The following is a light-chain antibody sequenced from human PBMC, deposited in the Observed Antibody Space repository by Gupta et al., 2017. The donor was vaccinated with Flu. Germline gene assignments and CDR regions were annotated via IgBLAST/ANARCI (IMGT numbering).Light chain of an antibody. CDR1: NIGTKI. J-gene: IGLJ1*01. V-gene: IGLV3-21*02. Sequence: SYVLTQPPSVSVAPGQTARISCGGNNIGTKIVHWYQQKPGLAPMLLLCDYNERPSGIPERFSGSNSGNTATLTISRVEPGDEADYYCQVWDTGTDLLYVFGPGTKVTVL. CDR3: QVWDTGTDLLYV. CDR2: DYN.